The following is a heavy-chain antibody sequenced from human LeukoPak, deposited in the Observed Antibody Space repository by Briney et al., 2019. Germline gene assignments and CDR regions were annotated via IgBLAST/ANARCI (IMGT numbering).Heavy chain of an antibody. Sequence: ASVKVSCKASGYTFTSYGISWVRQAPGQGLEWMGWIGAYNGNTNYAQKLQGRVTTTTDTSTSTAYMELRSLRSDDTAVYYCARDDGSGTQLDYWGQGTLVTVSS. CDR2: IGAYNGNT. CDR3: ARDDGSGTQLDY. V-gene: IGHV1-18*04. D-gene: IGHD3-10*01. J-gene: IGHJ4*02. CDR1: GYTFTSYG.